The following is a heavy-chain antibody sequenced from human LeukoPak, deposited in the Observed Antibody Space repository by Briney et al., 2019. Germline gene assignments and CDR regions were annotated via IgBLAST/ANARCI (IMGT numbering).Heavy chain of an antibody. Sequence: GGSLRLSCAASGFTFSSFAMSWVRQAPGKGLDWVSSISGSGAGTYYADSVKGRFTISRDNSKNTLYLQMNSLRAEDTAVYYCAKSIAVAFYSWGQGTLVTVSS. J-gene: IGHJ4*02. D-gene: IGHD6-19*01. CDR1: GFTFSSFA. V-gene: IGHV3-23*01. CDR2: ISGSGAGT. CDR3: AKSIAVAFYS.